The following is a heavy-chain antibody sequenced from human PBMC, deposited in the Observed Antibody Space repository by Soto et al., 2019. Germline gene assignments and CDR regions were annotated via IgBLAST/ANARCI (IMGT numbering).Heavy chain of an antibody. CDR1: GFTFNNYG. Sequence: QVQLVESGGGVVQPGTSLRLSCAASGFTFNNYGMHWVRQAPGTGLEWVAAISNDGSDKYYADSVKGRLTISRDKSKITLYLEMDSLRAEDTAVYYCAKDQGIAASHGIDWGQGTMVTVSS. J-gene: IGHJ3*01. V-gene: IGHV3-30*18. D-gene: IGHD6-13*01. CDR3: AKDQGIAASHGID. CDR2: ISNDGSDK.